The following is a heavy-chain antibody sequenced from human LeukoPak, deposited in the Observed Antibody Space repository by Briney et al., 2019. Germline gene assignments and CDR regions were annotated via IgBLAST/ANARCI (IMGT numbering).Heavy chain of an antibody. CDR2: IYYSGST. CDR1: GGSISSHY. V-gene: IGHV4-59*11. J-gene: IGHJ3*02. Sequence: PSETLSLTCTVSGGSISSHYWSWIRQPPGKGLEWIGYIYYSGSTNYNPSLKSRVTISVDTSKNQFSLKLGSVTAADTAVYYCARHSYYYDSSKDAFDIWGQGTMVTVSS. CDR3: ARHSYYYDSSKDAFDI. D-gene: IGHD3-22*01.